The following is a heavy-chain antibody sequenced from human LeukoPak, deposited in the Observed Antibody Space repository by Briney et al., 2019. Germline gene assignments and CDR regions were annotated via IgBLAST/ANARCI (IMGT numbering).Heavy chain of an antibody. CDR1: GFTFSSYG. CDR2: IRYDGSNK. D-gene: IGHD2-2*01. J-gene: IGHJ5*02. CDR3: AKGLRWDCSSTSCSNWFDP. V-gene: IGHV3-30*02. Sequence: GGSLRLSCAASGFTFSSYGMHWVRQAPGKGLEWVAFIRYDGSNKYYADSVKGRFTISRDNSKNTLYLQMNSLRAEDTAVYYCAKGLRWDCSSTSCSNWFDPWGQGTLVTVSS.